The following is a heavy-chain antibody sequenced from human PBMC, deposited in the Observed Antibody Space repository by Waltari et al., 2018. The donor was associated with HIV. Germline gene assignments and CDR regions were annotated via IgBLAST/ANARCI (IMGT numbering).Heavy chain of an antibody. D-gene: IGHD2-2*01. CDR1: GFTFSTYD. CDR2: MNPNSGNT. V-gene: IGHV1-8*01. J-gene: IGHJ6*02. CDR3: SRGLHCTATSCLLYHGMDV. Sequence: QLQLVQSGAEVKEPGASVKVPCQASGFTFSTYDFNWVRQATGQGLEWMGWMNPNSGNTGYAQKFQGRVNMTRNSSIRTAYMELSSLRSDDTAVYYCSRGLHCTATSCLLYHGMDVWGQGTAVSVSS.